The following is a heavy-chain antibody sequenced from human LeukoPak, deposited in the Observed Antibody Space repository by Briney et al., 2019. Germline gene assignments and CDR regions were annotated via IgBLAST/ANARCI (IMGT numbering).Heavy chain of an antibody. D-gene: IGHD3-10*01. CDR1: GFTFSSFE. Sequence: GGSLRLSCAASGFTFSSFEMKWVRQAPGKGLEWVSYISSGGSTIYYADSVKGRFTISRDNAKNTLYLQMNSLRAEDTAVYYCAKVAFPKYYYYYYYYMDVWGKGTTVTVSS. CDR3: AKVAFPKYYYYYYYYMDV. J-gene: IGHJ6*03. V-gene: IGHV3-48*03. CDR2: ISSGGSTI.